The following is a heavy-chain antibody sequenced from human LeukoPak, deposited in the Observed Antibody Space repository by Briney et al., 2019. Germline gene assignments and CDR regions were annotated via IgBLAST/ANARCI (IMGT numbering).Heavy chain of an antibody. CDR3: ARVPKTGNGMDV. D-gene: IGHD1-1*01. CDR2: IYYSGST. Sequence: SETLSLTCTVSGGSISSYYWSWIRQPPGKGLEWIGYIYYSGSTNYNPSLKSRVTISVDTSKNQFSLKLSSVTAADTAVYYCARVPKTGNGMDVWGQGTTVTVSS. V-gene: IGHV4-59*01. CDR1: GGSISSYY. J-gene: IGHJ6*02.